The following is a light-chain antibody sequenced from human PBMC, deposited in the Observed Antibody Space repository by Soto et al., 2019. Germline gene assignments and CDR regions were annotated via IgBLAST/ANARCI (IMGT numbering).Light chain of an antibody. V-gene: IGKV1-9*01. J-gene: IGKJ3*01. Sequence: QLTQSPSSLSASVGDRVTITCRASQDVSRYLAWYQQKAGKAPKLLIYGASTLQSGVPSRFSRFGSGTEFTLPISSLQPEDFATYHCQQLQRTPFTFGPGTTVDV. CDR3: QQLQRTPFT. CDR1: QDVSRY. CDR2: GAS.